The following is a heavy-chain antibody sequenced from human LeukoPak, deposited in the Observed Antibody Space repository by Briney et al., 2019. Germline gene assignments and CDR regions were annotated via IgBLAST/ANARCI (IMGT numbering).Heavy chain of an antibody. V-gene: IGHV1-2*02. J-gene: IGHJ4*02. CDR3: ARDVMVRGVIERSDY. CDR2: INPNSGGT. D-gene: IGHD3-10*01. Sequence: ASVKVCCKASGYTFTGYYMHWVRQAPGQGLEWMGWINPNSGGTNYAQKFQGRVTMTRDTSISTAYMELSRLRSDDTAVYYCARDVMVRGVIERSDYWGQGTLVTVSS. CDR1: GYTFTGYY.